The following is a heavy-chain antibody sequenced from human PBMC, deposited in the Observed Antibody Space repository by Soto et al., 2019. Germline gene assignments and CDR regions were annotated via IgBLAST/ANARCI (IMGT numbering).Heavy chain of an antibody. Sequence: QVQLVQSGAEVKKPGSSVKLSCKASGGTFSSYSINWVRQAPGQGLEWMGEIIAIFGTANYAQKFQGRVTITADESTSTAYMELSSLRSEDTAVYYCARDGGRHSGGIDYWGQGTLVTVSS. D-gene: IGHD1-26*01. J-gene: IGHJ4*02. V-gene: IGHV1-69*01. CDR2: IIAIFGTA. CDR1: GGTFSSYS. CDR3: ARDGGRHSGGIDY.